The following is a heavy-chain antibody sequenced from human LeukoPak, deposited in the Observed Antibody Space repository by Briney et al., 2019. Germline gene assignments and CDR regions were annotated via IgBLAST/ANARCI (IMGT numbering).Heavy chain of an antibody. CDR3: ARGLGHYYYYYMDV. CDR2: IIPILGIA. J-gene: IGHJ6*03. CDR1: GGTFSSYA. V-gene: IGHV1-69*04. D-gene: IGHD7-27*01. Sequence: SVKVSCKASGGTFSSYAISWVRQAPGQGLAWMGRIIPILGIANYAQKFQGRVTITADKSTSTAYMELSSLRSEDTAVYYCARGLGHYYYYYMDVWAKGPRSPSP.